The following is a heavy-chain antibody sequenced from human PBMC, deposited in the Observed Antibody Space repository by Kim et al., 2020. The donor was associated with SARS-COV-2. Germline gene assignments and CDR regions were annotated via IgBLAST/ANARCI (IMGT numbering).Heavy chain of an antibody. CDR3: ARHHLDY. Sequence: RSGTQYNEKPMKGRLTITRNNAKSSLYWKMNSLRDEDTAVYYCARHHLDYWGQGTLVAVSS. J-gene: IGHJ4*02. CDR2: RSGTQ. V-gene: IGHV3-48*02.